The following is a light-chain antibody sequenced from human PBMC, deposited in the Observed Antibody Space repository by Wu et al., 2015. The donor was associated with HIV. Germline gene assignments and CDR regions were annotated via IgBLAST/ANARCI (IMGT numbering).Light chain of an antibody. CDR3: QQYNTYPT. CDR1: QGISSY. J-gene: IGKJ1*01. CDR2: AAS. V-gene: IGKV1-9*01. Sequence: IQLTQSPSSLSASVGDRVTITCRASQGISSYLAWYQQKPGKAPKLLIYAASTLQSGVPSRFSGSGSGTDFTLTISSLQPDDFATYYCQQYNTYPTFGQGTKVEIK.